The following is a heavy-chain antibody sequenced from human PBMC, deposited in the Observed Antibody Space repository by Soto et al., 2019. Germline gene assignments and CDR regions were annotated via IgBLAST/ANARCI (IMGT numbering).Heavy chain of an antibody. Sequence: SVKVSCKASGGAFSNSVVSWMRQAPGQGLEWMGGYIPTFGTANYAQKFQGRVTIIADESTSTAYMEVTSLRSEDTAVYYCARAPILVGVPIYENYFDFWGQGTLVTVSS. CDR2: YIPTFGTA. CDR3: ARAPILVGVPIYENYFDF. J-gene: IGHJ4*02. CDR1: GGAFSNSV. V-gene: IGHV1-69*13. D-gene: IGHD3-3*01.